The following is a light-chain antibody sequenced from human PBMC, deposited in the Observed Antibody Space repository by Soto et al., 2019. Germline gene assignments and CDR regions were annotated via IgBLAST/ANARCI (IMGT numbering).Light chain of an antibody. Sequence: DIQMTQSPSTLSASVGDRVTITCRASQRINIWLAWYQQKPGKAPKLLIYRASSLESGVPSRFSGSGSGTEFTLTISSLQPDDFATYYCQQYDTYSSFGQGTKVEI. CDR3: QQYDTYSS. CDR2: RAS. J-gene: IGKJ1*01. V-gene: IGKV1-5*03. CDR1: QRINIW.